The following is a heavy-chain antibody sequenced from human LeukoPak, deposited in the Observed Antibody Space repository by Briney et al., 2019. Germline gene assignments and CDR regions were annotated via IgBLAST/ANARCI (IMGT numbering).Heavy chain of an antibody. CDR1: GYIFTGYY. V-gene: IGHV1-2*02. CDR2: INPNSGGT. Sequence: GASVKVSCKASGYIFTGYYMHWVRQAPGQGLEWMGWINPNSGGTEYPQKFQGGVTMTRDTPISTAYMELSSLRSDDTAVYYCATHTGSHYAPTYWGQGTLVTVSS. CDR3: ATHTGSHYAPTY. J-gene: IGHJ4*02. D-gene: IGHD1-26*01.